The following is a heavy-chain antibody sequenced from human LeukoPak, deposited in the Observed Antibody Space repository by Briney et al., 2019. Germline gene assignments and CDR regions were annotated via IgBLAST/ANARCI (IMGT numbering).Heavy chain of an antibody. D-gene: IGHD2-8*01. V-gene: IGHV3-74*01. CDR1: GFTFSSHS. Sequence: PGGSLRLSCAASGFTFSSHSMHWVRQAPGKGLVWVSRINRDGKITRYADSVEGRFAISRDNAKNSLYPQMSSLRAEDTAVYYCARETGTIGYYMDVWGKGTTVTVSS. CDR3: ARETGTIGYYMDV. CDR2: INRDGKIT. J-gene: IGHJ6*03.